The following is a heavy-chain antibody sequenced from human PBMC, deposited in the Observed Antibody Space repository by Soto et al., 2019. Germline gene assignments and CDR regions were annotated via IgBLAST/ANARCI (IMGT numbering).Heavy chain of an antibody. D-gene: IGHD2-2*01. J-gene: IGHJ5*02. V-gene: IGHV4-4*02. Sequence: QVQLQESGPGLVKPSGTLSLTCAVSSGSISSSNWWSWVRQPPGKGLEWIGEIYHSGSTNYNPSLKSRVTISVDKSKNHFSLTLRSVTAADTAVYYCARDSSSTSCQNWFDPWGQGTLVTVSS. CDR1: SGSISSSNW. CDR3: ARDSSSTSCQNWFDP. CDR2: IYHSGST.